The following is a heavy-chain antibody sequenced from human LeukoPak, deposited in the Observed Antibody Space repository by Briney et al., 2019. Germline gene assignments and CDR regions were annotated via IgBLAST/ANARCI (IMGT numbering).Heavy chain of an antibody. D-gene: IGHD5-18*01. CDR1: GYTFTHYY. V-gene: IGHV1-2*02. CDR3: ARGGYGYELFDY. Sequence: SVKVSCKASGYTFTHYYMHWVRQAPGQGLEGMGWINPNSGGTKYAQKFQGRVTMTRDTSISTAYMELSRLRSDDTVVYYCARGGYGYELFDYWGQGTLVTVSS. J-gene: IGHJ4*02. CDR2: INPNSGGT.